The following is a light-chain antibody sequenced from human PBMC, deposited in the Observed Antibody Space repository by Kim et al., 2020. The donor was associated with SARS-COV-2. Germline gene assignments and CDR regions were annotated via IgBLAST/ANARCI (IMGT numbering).Light chain of an antibody. CDR1: QRISSN. J-gene: IGKJ3*01. Sequence: EIMMTQSPATLSVSPGERATLSCRSSQRISSNLAWYQQKPGQAPRLLIYGASTMATGIPARFSGSGSGTEFTLTISSLQSEDFALYYCQQYNNWPTFGPGTKVDIK. V-gene: IGKV3-15*01. CDR3: QQYNNWPT. CDR2: GAS.